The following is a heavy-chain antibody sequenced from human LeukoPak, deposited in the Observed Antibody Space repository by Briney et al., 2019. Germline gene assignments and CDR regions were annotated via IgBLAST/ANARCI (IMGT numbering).Heavy chain of an antibody. CDR1: GGSISSYY. J-gene: IGHJ6*02. D-gene: IGHD2-15*01. CDR2: VSHSGGA. Sequence: SETLSLTCSVSGGSISSYYCACIRQPPGKGLEWIAYVSHSGGATYNPSLKSRVTISLDTSKNQFSLKLRSVTAADTAVYYCATAAPRGMDVWGQGTTVTVSS. CDR3: ATAAPRGMDV. V-gene: IGHV4-59*08.